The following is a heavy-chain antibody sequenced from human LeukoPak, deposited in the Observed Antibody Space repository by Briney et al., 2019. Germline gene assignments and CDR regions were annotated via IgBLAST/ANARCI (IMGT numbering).Heavy chain of an antibody. D-gene: IGHD5-12*01. V-gene: IGHV3-7*01. J-gene: IGHJ4*02. CDR3: ARARGSYDLDY. CDR1: GFTFSSYS. CDR2: IKQDGSEK. Sequence: GGSLRLSCAASGFTFSSYSMNWVRQAPGKGLEWVANIKQDGSEKYYVDSVKGRFTISRDNAKNSLYLQMNSLRAEDTAVYYCARARGSYDLDYWGQGTLVTVSS.